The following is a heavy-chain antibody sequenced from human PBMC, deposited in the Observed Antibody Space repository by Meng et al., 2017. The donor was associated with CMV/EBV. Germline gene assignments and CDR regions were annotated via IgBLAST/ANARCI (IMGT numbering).Heavy chain of an antibody. Sequence: GESLKISCAASGFTFSNAWMSWVRQAPGKGLEWVGRIKSKTDGGTTDYAAPVKGRFTISRDESKNTLYLQMNSLKTEDTAVYYCARDFGPYCTNGVCYTRFDYWGQGTLVTVSS. CDR2: IKSKTDGGTT. V-gene: IGHV3-15*01. J-gene: IGHJ4*02. CDR3: ARDFGPYCTNGVCYTRFDY. D-gene: IGHD2-8*01. CDR1: GFTFSNAW.